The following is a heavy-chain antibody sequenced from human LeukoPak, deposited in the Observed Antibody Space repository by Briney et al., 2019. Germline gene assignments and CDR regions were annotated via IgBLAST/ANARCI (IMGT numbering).Heavy chain of an antibody. CDR3: ARASEGIGYFDN. V-gene: IGHV4-59*01. Sequence: SETLSLTCAVSGASFSNGYWSWVRQAPGKGLEWIGYIYHNGRTNFNPSLKSRITMSIDTSQNQFSLKLTSVTAADTAVYYCARASEGIGYFDNWGRGSLDTVSS. D-gene: IGHD3-16*01. J-gene: IGHJ4*02. CDR2: IYHNGRT. CDR1: GASFSNGY.